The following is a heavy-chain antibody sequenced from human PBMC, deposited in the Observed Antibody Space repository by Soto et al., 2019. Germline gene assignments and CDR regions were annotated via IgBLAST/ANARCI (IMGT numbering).Heavy chain of an antibody. Sequence: QVQLVQSGSEVKKPGSSVKVSCKVSGGTFSSFAISWVRQAPGQGLEWIGGIIPAIGTPDHAPKFRGRVTITADESTSTAYLELRSLTSNDTAAYFCARDYGSQAPCLWGQGTKVTVSS. D-gene: IGHD6-13*01. CDR2: IIPAIGTP. CDR1: GGTFSSFA. CDR3: ARDYGSQAPCL. J-gene: IGHJ3*01. V-gene: IGHV1-69*01.